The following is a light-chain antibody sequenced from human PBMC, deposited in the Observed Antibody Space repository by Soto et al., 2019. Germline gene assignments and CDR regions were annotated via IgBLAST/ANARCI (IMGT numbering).Light chain of an antibody. CDR2: DAS. Sequence: EFVLTQSPGTLSLSTVAIATLSCSSSQSVSSYLAWYQQKPGQAPRLLIYDASNRATGLPARFSGSGSGTDFTLTIRRLEPEDFAVYYCQQRSNWPPAITCGKGQRRAIK. V-gene: IGKV3-11*01. CDR3: QQRSNWPPAIT. J-gene: IGKJ5*01. CDR1: QSVSSY.